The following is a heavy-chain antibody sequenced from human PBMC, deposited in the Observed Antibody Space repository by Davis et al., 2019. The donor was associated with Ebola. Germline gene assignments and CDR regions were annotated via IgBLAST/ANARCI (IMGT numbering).Heavy chain of an antibody. V-gene: IGHV3-74*03. J-gene: IGHJ4*02. D-gene: IGHD3-3*01. CDR2: INADGSTI. CDR3: ARAVFHEVLDY. Sequence: GESLKISCVASGFSIQNYWIHWVRQVPGKGLVWVSHINADGSTITYAESVKGRFTISRDNSENTLYLQMNSLTADDTAVYYCARAVFHEVLDYWGQGTPVTVSS. CDR1: GFSIQNYW.